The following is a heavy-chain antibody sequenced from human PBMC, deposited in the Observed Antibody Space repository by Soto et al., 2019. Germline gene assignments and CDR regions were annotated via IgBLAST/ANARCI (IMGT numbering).Heavy chain of an antibody. V-gene: IGHV4-30-4*01. CDR1: GGSINSGDYY. CDR2: IFHSGST. CDR3: ARDRYYGSGNYSNFYSGMDV. J-gene: IGHJ6*02. Sequence: SETLSLTCTVSGGSINSGDYYWTWVRQPPGKGLEWIGNIFHSGSTYYTPSLQSRVTISLDTSKNHFSLKLSSVTPADTAVYYCARDRYYGSGNYSNFYSGMDVWGQGTTVTVSS. D-gene: IGHD3-10*01.